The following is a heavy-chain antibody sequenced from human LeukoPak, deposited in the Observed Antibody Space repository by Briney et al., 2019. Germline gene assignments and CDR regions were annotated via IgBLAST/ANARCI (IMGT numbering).Heavy chain of an antibody. Sequence: KPSETLSLTCTVAGGSISTRNHYWGWLRQPPGKGLEWIGSIGYTGTTNSNPSLKSRVTLSVDTSKNQVSLTLSSVTAADTAVYFCARRMGSGATYPRTFDYWGQGTLVTVSS. D-gene: IGHD2-8*02. J-gene: IGHJ4*02. CDR2: IGYTGTT. V-gene: IGHV4-39*01. CDR1: GGSISTRNHY. CDR3: ARRMGSGATYPRTFDY.